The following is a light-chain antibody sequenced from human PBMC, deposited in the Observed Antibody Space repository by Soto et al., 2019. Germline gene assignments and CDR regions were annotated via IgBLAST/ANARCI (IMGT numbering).Light chain of an antibody. Sequence: DIQMTQSPSSLSASVGDRVTITCRASQSISTSLNWYQQKPGEAPKLLIYATSTLQSGVPSRFSGSASGADFTLTISSLQPEDFATYYCQQSYSGLRTCGQGTKVEIK. V-gene: IGKV1-39*01. CDR3: QQSYSGLRT. J-gene: IGKJ1*01. CDR1: QSISTS. CDR2: ATS.